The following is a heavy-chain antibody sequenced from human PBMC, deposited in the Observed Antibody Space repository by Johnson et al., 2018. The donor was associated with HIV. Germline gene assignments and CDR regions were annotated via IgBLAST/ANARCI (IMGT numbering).Heavy chain of an antibody. V-gene: IGHV3-30*02. CDR1: GFTFSSYG. Sequence: QVQLVESGGGVVQPGRSLKLSCAASGFTFSSYGMHWVRQAPGKGLEWVAFIRSDGSNKYYADSVKGRFTISRDNSKNTLYLQMNSLRAEDTAVYYCARSFGVTTPGAFDIWGQGTMVTVSS. D-gene: IGHD3-3*01. J-gene: IGHJ3*02. CDR3: ARSFGVTTPGAFDI. CDR2: IRSDGSNK.